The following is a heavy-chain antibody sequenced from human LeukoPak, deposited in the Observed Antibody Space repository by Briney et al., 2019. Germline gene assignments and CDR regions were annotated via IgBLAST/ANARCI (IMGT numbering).Heavy chain of an antibody. D-gene: IGHD2-2*01. CDR2: IIPIFGTA. Sequence: SVKVSCKASGYTFTSHGISWVRQAPGQGLEWMGGIIPIFGTANYAQKFQGRVTITTDESTSTAYMELSSLRSEDTAVYYCASVGKYQLLEPFSFDYWGQGTLVTVSS. CDR1: GYTFTSHG. CDR3: ASVGKYQLLEPFSFDY. V-gene: IGHV1-69*05. J-gene: IGHJ4*02.